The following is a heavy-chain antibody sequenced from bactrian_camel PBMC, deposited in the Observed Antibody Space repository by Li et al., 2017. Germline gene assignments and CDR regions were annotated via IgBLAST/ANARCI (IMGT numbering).Heavy chain of an antibody. D-gene: IGHD1*01. V-gene: IGHV3S36*01. J-gene: IGHJ4*01. CDR1: GYTYDKGC. CDR2: IINSGGAT. Sequence: VQLVESGGGSVQAGGSLRLSCVASGYTYDKGCMGWFRQAPGKGPEWVSAIINSGGATFYGDSLKGRFTISRDNAKRTVYLQMRSLRTEDTALYYCVILVAASYWGPGTQVTVS. CDR3: VILVAASY.